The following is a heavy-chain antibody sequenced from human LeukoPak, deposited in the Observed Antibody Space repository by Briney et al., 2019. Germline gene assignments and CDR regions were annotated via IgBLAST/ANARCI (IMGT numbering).Heavy chain of an antibody. CDR2: IHYDGST. CDR3: ARDNRSLLDS. J-gene: IGHJ4*02. D-gene: IGHD3-16*02. CDR1: GGSLRSSTHY. Sequence: PSETLSLTCTVSGGSLRSSTHYWAWIRQPPGKGLEWLGSIHYDGSTFDNPSLKSRVTMSADTSRNHFSLKMTSVTAADTAVYYCARDNRSLLDSWGQGILVTVSS. V-gene: IGHV4-39*07.